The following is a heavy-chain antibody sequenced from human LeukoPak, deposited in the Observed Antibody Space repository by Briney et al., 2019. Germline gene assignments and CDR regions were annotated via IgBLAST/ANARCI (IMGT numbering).Heavy chain of an antibody. D-gene: IGHD1-1*01. CDR1: GFTFSSYA. V-gene: IGHV3-23*01. Sequence: GGSLRLSCAASGFTFSSYALNWVRQAPGKGLEWVSGIYGSGTTTYYADSVRGRFTISRDSSKSTMYLHMNSLRVDDMAVYYCAKRLTASSTWTSLDPWGQGTLVTVSS. CDR3: AKRLTASSTWTSLDP. J-gene: IGHJ5*02. CDR2: IYGSGTTT.